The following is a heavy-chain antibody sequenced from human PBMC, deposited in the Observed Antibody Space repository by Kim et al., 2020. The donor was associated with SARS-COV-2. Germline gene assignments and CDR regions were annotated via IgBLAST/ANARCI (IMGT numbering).Heavy chain of an antibody. CDR2: IWHDGINK. V-gene: IGHV3-33*01. D-gene: IGHD5-12*01. CDR3: ARDEGSRSGSKLFSYYGMAV. CDR1: GFIFNDYG. J-gene: IGHJ6*02. Sequence: GGSLRLSCAASGFIFNDYGMHWVRQVPGKGLEWVAFIWHDGINKYYADSVKGRFTISRDNSKNTLYLQMSSLRDEDTAVYYCARDEGSRSGSKLFSYYGMAVWGQGTTVAVSS.